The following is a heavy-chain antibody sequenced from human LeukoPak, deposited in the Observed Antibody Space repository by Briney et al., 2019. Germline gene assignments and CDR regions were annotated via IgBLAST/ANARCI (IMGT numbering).Heavy chain of an antibody. CDR2: INPNSGGT. D-gene: IGHD6-19*01. CDR3: ARDLAVAGTWATPAYYFDY. V-gene: IGHV1-2*02. Sequence: GASVKVSCKASGYTFTGYYMHWVRQAPGQGLEWMGWINPNSGGTNYAQKFQGRVTMTRDTSISTAYMELSRLRSDDTAVYYCARDLAVAGTWATPAYYFDYWGQGTLVTVSS. CDR1: GYTFTGYY. J-gene: IGHJ4*02.